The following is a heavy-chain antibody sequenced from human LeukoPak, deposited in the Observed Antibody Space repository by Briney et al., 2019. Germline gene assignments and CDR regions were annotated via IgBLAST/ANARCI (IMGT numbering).Heavy chain of an antibody. V-gene: IGHV3-30*18. CDR1: GFTFSSYG. Sequence: PGGSLRLSCAASGFTFSSYGMHWVRQAPGKGLEWVAVISYDGSNKYYADSVKGRFTISRDNSKNTLYLQMNSLRAEDTAVYYCAKVPVAAPRDFDYWGQGTLVTVPS. CDR3: AKVPVAAPRDFDY. D-gene: IGHD6-19*01. CDR2: ISYDGSNK. J-gene: IGHJ4*02.